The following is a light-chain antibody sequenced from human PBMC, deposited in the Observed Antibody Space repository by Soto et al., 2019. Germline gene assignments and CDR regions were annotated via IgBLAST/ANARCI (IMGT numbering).Light chain of an antibody. V-gene: IGLV2-14*03. CDR3: NSYTSSSTWV. J-gene: IGLJ3*02. CDR1: SSDVGGYNF. CDR2: DVS. Sequence: QSVLTQPASVSGSLGQSITISCTGTSSDVGGYNFVSWYQQHPGKAPKLMIYDVSVRPSGVSGRFSGSKSGNTASLTISGLQGEDEADYYCNSYTSSSTWVFGGGTKLTVL.